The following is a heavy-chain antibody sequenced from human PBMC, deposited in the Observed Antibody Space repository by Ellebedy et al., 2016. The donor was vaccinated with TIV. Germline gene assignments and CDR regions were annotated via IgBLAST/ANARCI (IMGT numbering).Heavy chain of an antibody. CDR2: FYNSVNT. CDR1: GGSISSYY. V-gene: IGHV4-59*08. Sequence: MPSETLSLTCTVSGGSISSYYWGWVRQPPGKGLEWIGYFYNSVNTNYNPSLKSRVTMSVDTSQNHVSLKLRSVTAAETAVYSCARFYASGSTEDYWGQGTLVIVSS. J-gene: IGHJ4*02. D-gene: IGHD3-10*01. CDR3: ARFYASGSTEDY.